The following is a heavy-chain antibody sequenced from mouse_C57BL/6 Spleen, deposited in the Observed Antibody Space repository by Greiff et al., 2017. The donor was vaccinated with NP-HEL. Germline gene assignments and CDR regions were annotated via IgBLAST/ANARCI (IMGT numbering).Heavy chain of an antibody. J-gene: IGHJ3*01. Sequence: QVQLKESGAELVKPGASVKLSCKASGYTFTSYWMHWVKQRPGQGLEWIGMIHPNSGSTNYNEKFKSKATLTVDKSSSTAYMQLSSLTSEDSAVYYCARWDSKAYWGQGTLVTVSA. D-gene: IGHD2-5*01. V-gene: IGHV1-64*01. CDR2: IHPNSGST. CDR1: GYTFTSYW. CDR3: ARWDSKAY.